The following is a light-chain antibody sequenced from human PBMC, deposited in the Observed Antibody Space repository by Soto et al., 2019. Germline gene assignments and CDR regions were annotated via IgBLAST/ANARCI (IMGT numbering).Light chain of an antibody. CDR2: VTS. J-gene: IGKJ4*02. CDR3: QQLSLYPLT. Sequence: DVQLTQSPSSLSASVGDRVTRTCRASQGISSYLAWYQQKPGKAPKLLIYVTSTLQTGVPSRFSGSGSGADFTLTISGLQPEDSATYFCQQLSLYPLTFGGGPKVEV. CDR1: QGISSY. V-gene: IGKV1-9*01.